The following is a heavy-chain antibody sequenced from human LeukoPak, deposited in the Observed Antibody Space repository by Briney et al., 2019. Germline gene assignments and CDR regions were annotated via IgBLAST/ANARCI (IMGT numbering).Heavy chain of an antibody. Sequence: SETLSLTCTVSGGSISSSSYYWGWIRQPPGKGLEWIGSIYFSGSTYYNPSLKSRVTISVDTSKNQFSLKLSSVTAADTAVYYGARPVDTISLTGFDCWGQETLVTVSS. CDR2: IYFSGST. D-gene: IGHD5-18*01. J-gene: IGHJ4*02. V-gene: IGHV4-39*01. CDR1: GGSISSSSYY. CDR3: ARPVDTISLTGFDC.